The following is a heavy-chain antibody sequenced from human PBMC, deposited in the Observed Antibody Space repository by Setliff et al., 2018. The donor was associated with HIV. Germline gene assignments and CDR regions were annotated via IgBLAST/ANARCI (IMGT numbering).Heavy chain of an antibody. D-gene: IGHD3-10*01. CDR3: ARERMVRGEGGNWFDP. CDR1: GGSFSGYN. V-gene: IGHV4-34*04. Sequence: LSLTCAVYGGSFSGYNWSWIRQTPGKGLEWIGEINHSGSTNHNPSLKSRATISVETSKNQFSLKLSSVTAADAAVYYCARERMVRGEGGNWFDPWGQGTLVTVSS. J-gene: IGHJ5*02. CDR2: INHSGST.